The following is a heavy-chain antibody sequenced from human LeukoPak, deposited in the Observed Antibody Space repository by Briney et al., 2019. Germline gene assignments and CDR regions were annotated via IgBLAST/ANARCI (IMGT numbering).Heavy chain of an antibody. CDR3: ARVGTAAATADY. V-gene: IGHV1-46*01. D-gene: IGHD6-25*01. CDR2: INPRGGST. CDR1: GYTFTGYY. Sequence: ASVKVSCKASGYTFTGYYMHWVRQAPGQRPEWMGIINPRGGSTDYAQKFQGRVTMTSDTSASTVYMELNSLKSEDTAVYFCARVGTAAATADYWGQGTLVTVSS. J-gene: IGHJ4*02.